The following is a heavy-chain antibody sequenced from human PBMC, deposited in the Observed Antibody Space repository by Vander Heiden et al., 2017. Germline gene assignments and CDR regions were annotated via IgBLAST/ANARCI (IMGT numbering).Heavy chain of an antibody. CDR1: GSTFTTYG. D-gene: IGHD3-22*01. J-gene: IGHJ4*02. V-gene: IGHV1-18*01. Sequence: QVQLVQSGAEVKKPGASVKVSCKASGSTFTTYGITWGRQAPGQGLEWMGWISAYNGNTNDAQKLQGRVTMTTDTSASTAYMELRSLRSDDTAVYDCERKVHYYDSSGYQDYWGQGTLVTVAA. CDR2: ISAYNGNT. CDR3: ERKVHYYDSSGYQDY.